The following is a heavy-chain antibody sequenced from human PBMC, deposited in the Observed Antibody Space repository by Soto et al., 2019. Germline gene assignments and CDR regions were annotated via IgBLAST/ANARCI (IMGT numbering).Heavy chain of an antibody. V-gene: IGHV3-30-3*01. Sequence: PGGSLRLSCAASGFTFSSYAMHWIRQAPGKVLEWMAVISDEGSNKYYADAVKGRFTISRDNSKNTLYLQINSLRAEDTAVYYCARWLDNIVVVLVDYYYYGMDVWGQGTKVTVSS. J-gene: IGHJ6*02. D-gene: IGHD2-2*01. CDR1: GFTFSSYA. CDR3: ARWLDNIVVVLVDYYYYGMDV. CDR2: ISDEGSNK.